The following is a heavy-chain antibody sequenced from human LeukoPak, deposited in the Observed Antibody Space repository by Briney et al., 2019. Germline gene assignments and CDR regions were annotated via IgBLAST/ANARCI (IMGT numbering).Heavy chain of an antibody. CDR1: GYTFSKYY. D-gene: IGHD1-26*01. CDR3: ARDNSVGDYAWWFDP. V-gene: IGHV1-46*01. Sequence: ASVKVSCKASGYTFSKYYMHWIRQAPGQGLEWMGIITPSGGSTWYAQKFQGRVTMTRDMSTSTDYMELSSLRSEDTAMYYCARDNSVGDYAWWFDPWGQGTLVTVSS. J-gene: IGHJ5*02. CDR2: ITPSGGST.